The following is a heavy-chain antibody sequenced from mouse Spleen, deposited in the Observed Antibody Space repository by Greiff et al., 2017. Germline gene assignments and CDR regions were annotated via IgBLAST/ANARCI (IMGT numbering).Heavy chain of an antibody. J-gene: IGHJ4*01. CDR3: ARDGDGNYPYAMDY. Sequence: EVMLVESGGGLVQSGRSLRLSCATSGFTFSDFYMEWVRQAPGKGLEWIAASRNKANDYTTEYSASVKGRFIVSRDTSQSILYLQMNALRAEDTAIYYCARDGDGNYPYAMDYWGQGTSVTVSS. D-gene: IGHD2-1*01. CDR1: GFTFSDFY. CDR2: SRNKANDYTT. V-gene: IGHV7-1*01.